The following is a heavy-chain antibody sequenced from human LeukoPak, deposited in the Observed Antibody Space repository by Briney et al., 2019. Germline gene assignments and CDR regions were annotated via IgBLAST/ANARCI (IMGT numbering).Heavy chain of an antibody. D-gene: IGHD2-2*01. J-gene: IGHJ4*02. V-gene: IGHV3-21*01. Sequence: GGSLRLSCAASGFTFSSYSMNWVRQAPGKGLEWVSSISSSSSYIYYADSVKGRFTISRDNAKNSLYLQMDSLRAEDTAVYYCARDAYCSSTSCSSAYWDQGTLVTVSS. CDR3: ARDAYCSSTSCSSAY. CDR2: ISSSSSYI. CDR1: GFTFSSYS.